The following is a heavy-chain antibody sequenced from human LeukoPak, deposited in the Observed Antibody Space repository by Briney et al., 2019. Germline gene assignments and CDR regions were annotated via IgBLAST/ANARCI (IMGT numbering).Heavy chain of an antibody. CDR2: IYYSGST. Sequence: SETLSLTCTVSGGSISSYYWSWIRQPPWKGLQWIAYIYYSGSTNYNPSLKSRVTISVDTSKKQFSLKLSSVTAADTAVYYCARGLWNILTGYYIDYWGQGTLVTVSS. CDR3: ARGLWNILTGYYIDY. J-gene: IGHJ4*02. D-gene: IGHD3-9*01. V-gene: IGHV4-59*01. CDR1: GGSISSYY.